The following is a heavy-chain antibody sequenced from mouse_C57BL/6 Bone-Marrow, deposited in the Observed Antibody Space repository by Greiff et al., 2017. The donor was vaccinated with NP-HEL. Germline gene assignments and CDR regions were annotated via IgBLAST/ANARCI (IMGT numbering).Heavy chain of an antibody. Sequence: EVQLQQSGPELVKPGASVKISCKASGYTFTDYYMNWVKQSHGKSLEWIGDINPNNGGTSYNQKFKGKATLTVDKSSSTAYMELRSLTSEDSAVYYCARGRSRRGSAMDYWGQGTSVTVSS. CDR3: ARGRSRRGSAMDY. V-gene: IGHV1-26*01. J-gene: IGHJ4*01. CDR1: GYTFTDYY. CDR2: INPNNGGT.